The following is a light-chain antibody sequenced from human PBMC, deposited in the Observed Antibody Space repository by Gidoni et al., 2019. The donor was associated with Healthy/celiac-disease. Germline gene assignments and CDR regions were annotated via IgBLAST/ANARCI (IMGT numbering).Light chain of an antibody. Sequence: QSVLTQPPSVSGAPGQRVTIPCTGSSSNIGAGYDLHWYQQLPGTAPKLLIYGNSNRPSGFPDRFSGSKSGTSASLAITGLHAEDEADYYCQSYDSSLSGYVFGTGTKVTVL. CDR2: GNS. J-gene: IGLJ1*01. CDR1: SSNIGAGYD. V-gene: IGLV1-40*01. CDR3: QSYDSSLSGYV.